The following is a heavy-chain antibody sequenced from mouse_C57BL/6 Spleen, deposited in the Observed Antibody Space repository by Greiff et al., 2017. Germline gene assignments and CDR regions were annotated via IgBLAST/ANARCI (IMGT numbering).Heavy chain of an antibody. CDR1: GFTFSDYY. Sequence: EVKLVESGGGLVQPGGSLKLSCAASGFTFSDYYMYWVRQTPAKRLEWVAYISNGGGSTYYPDAVKGRFTISRNNSKNTLYLQMSRLKSEDTARYYCARDISLAYWGQGTLVTVSA. CDR2: ISNGGGST. D-gene: IGHD6-2*01. V-gene: IGHV5-12*01. CDR3: ARDISLAY. J-gene: IGHJ3*01.